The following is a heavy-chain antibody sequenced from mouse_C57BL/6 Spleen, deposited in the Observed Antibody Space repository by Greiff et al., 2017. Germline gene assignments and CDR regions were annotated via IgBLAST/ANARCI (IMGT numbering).Heavy chain of an antibody. CDR1: GYAFSSYW. V-gene: IGHV1-80*01. J-gene: IGHJ1*03. CDR3: ARKANYWYFDV. CDR2: IYPGDGDT. Sequence: VQLVESGAELVKPGASVKISCKASGYAFSSYWMNWVKQRPGKGLEWIGQIYPGDGDTNYNGKFKGKATLTADKSSSTAYMQLSSLTSEDSAVYFCARKANYWYFDVWGKGTTVTVSS.